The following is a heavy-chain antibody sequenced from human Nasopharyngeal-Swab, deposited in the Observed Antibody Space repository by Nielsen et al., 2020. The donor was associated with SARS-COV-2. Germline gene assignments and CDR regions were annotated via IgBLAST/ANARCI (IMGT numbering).Heavy chain of an antibody. J-gene: IGHJ3*02. Sequence: LSLTCTVSGYSISSGYYWGWIRQPPGKGLEWVAGISWKSESIGYVDSVRGRFSVSRDNAKKSLYLEMNSLRPDDTALYYCAKDGGSGSYGYDAFDIWGLGTMVTVSS. D-gene: IGHD1-26*01. CDR1: GYSISSGYY. CDR3: AKDGGSGSYGYDAFDI. CDR2: ISWKSESI. V-gene: IGHV3-9*01.